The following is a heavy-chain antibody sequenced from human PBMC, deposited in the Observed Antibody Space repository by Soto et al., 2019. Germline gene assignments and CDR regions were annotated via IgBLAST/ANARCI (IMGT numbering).Heavy chain of an antibody. CDR3: ARFPTVTTLNWFDP. Sequence: ETLSLTCAVYGGSFSGYYWSWIRQPPGKGLEWIGEINHSGSTNYNPSLKSRVTISVDTSKNQFSLKLSSVTAADTAVYYCARFPTVTTLNWFDPWGQGTLVTVSS. V-gene: IGHV4-34*01. J-gene: IGHJ5*02. CDR2: INHSGST. D-gene: IGHD4-4*01. CDR1: GGSFSGYY.